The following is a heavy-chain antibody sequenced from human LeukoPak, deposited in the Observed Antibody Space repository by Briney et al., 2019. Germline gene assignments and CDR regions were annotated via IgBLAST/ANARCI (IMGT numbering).Heavy chain of an antibody. CDR1: GGSFSGYY. Sequence: PSETLSLTCAVYGGSFSGYYWSWIRQPPGKGLEWIGEINHSGSTNYNPSLKSRVTISVDTSKNQFSLKLSSVTAADTAVYYCARGRLAARPNWFDPWGQGTLDTVSS. V-gene: IGHV4-34*01. CDR2: INHSGST. CDR3: ARGRLAARPNWFDP. D-gene: IGHD6-6*01. J-gene: IGHJ5*02.